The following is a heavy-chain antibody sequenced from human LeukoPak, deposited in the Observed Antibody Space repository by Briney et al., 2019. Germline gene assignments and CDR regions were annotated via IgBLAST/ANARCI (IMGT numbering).Heavy chain of an antibody. Sequence: PGRSLRLSCAASGFTFSTYAMHWVRQAPGRGLEWVAVISYDGSNKYYADSVKGRFTISRGNPKNTLYLQMNSLRAEDTAVYYCAKAITGIAAAGTNWGQGTLVTVST. D-gene: IGHD6-13*01. V-gene: IGHV3-30*18. J-gene: IGHJ4*02. CDR1: GFTFSTYA. CDR3: AKAITGIAAAGTN. CDR2: ISYDGSNK.